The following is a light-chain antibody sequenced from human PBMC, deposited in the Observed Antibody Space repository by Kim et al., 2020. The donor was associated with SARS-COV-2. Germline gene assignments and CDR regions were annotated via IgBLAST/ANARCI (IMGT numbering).Light chain of an antibody. CDR2: YHD. Sequence: GQRVTISCSGGSSNIGRNHVNWYQLLPGTAPKLLIYYHDQRPSGVPDRFSGSKSGASASLAINGLQSDDEGVYYCAAWDDRLNAVFFGGGHKVTVL. CDR3: AAWDDRLNAVF. CDR1: SSNIGRNH. V-gene: IGLV1-44*01. J-gene: IGLJ2*01.